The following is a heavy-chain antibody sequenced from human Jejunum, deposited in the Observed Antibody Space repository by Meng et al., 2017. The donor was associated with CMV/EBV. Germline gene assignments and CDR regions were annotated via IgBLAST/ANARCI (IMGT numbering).Heavy chain of an antibody. CDR3: ARPLRGFDSSGPFDS. V-gene: IGHV1-2*02. Sequence: YTFTAYYPHWVRQAPGQGFECMGWIYPHSGGTNYAQKFQGRVIMTLDKSISTAYLELTSLRSDDTAVYYCARPLRGFDSSGPFDSWGQGTLVTVSS. CDR1: YTFTAYY. CDR2: IYPHSGGT. J-gene: IGHJ4*02. D-gene: IGHD3-22*01.